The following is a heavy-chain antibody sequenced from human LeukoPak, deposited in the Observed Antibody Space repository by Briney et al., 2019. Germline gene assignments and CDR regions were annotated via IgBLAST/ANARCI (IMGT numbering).Heavy chain of an antibody. V-gene: IGHV1-18*01. D-gene: IGHD2-8*01. Sequence: GASVKVPCKTSGYSENFYGITWVRQVAGQGLEWMGWISAQHGQTEYAPNSQDRVTMTTDTYTNTAYMESRSLRSDDTAVYYCAGSLGYCTSNVCYLKYWGQGTLVTVSS. CDR2: ISAQHGQT. CDR1: GYSENFYG. CDR3: AGSLGYCTSNVCYLKY. J-gene: IGHJ4*02.